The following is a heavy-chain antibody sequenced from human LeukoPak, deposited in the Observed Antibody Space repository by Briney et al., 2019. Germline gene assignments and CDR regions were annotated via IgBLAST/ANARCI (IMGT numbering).Heavy chain of an antibody. Sequence: GSLRLSCTTSGFTFSSSAMSWVRQAPGKGLEWVSDINSSGGRTYYADSVKGRFTISRDNAKNSLYLQMNSLRAEDTALYYCAKDKYAGLSAEYFQHWGQGTLVTVSS. CDR2: INSSGGRT. CDR1: GFTFSSSA. J-gene: IGHJ1*01. D-gene: IGHD2-2*01. V-gene: IGHV3-23*01. CDR3: AKDKYAGLSAEYFQH.